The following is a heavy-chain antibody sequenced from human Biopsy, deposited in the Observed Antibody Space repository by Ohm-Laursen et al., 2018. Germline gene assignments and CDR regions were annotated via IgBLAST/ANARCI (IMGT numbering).Heavy chain of an antibody. Sequence: GASVKVSCKASGYAFIGSYIHWVRQAPGQGLEWMGWINPDSGGTHYAQTFQGRITMTRDTSASTAYMDLSRLTSNDTAVYYCARRTNLGPGPRMDVWGQGTTVIVSS. CDR1: GYAFIGSY. V-gene: IGHV1-2*02. CDR3: ARRTNLGPGPRMDV. CDR2: INPDSGGT. D-gene: IGHD3-3*01. J-gene: IGHJ6*02.